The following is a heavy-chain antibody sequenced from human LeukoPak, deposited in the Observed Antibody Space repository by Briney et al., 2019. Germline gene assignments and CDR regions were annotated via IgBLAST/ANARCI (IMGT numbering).Heavy chain of an antibody. Sequence: PSETLSLTCTGSGGTISSYYWSWIRQPPGKGLEWIGYIYYSGSTKYNPSLKSRVTISVDTSKNQFSITLSSVIAADTAVYYCARPTYYYDSSGCLWDAFDIWGQGTMVTVSS. D-gene: IGHD3-22*01. CDR2: IYYSGST. J-gene: IGHJ3*02. V-gene: IGHV4-59*01. CDR1: GGTISSYY. CDR3: ARPTYYYDSSGCLWDAFDI.